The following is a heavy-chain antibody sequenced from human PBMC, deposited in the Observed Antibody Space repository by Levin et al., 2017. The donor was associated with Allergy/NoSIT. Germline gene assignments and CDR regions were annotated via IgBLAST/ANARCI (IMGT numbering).Heavy chain of an antibody. Sequence: SVKVSCKASGGTFSSYAISWVRQAPGQGLEWMGGIIPIFGTANYAQKFQGRVTITADESTSTAYMELSSLRSEDTAVYYCARGIFGVVPRGNYYYYYGMDVWGQGTTVTVSS. D-gene: IGHD3-3*01. J-gene: IGHJ6*02. CDR2: IIPIFGTA. V-gene: IGHV1-69*13. CDR3: ARGIFGVVPRGNYYYYYGMDV. CDR1: GGTFSSYA.